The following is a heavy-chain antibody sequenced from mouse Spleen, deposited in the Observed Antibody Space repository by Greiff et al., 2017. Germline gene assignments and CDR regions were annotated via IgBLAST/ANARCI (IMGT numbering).Heavy chain of an antibody. CDR2: IDPEDGET. CDR3: ALLLRLNAMDY. D-gene: IGHD1-2*01. V-gene: IGHV14-2*01. CDR1: GFNIKDYY. Sequence: VHVKQSGAELVRPGASVKLSCTASGFNIKDYYMHWVKQRTEQGLEWIGRIDPEDGETKYAPKFQGKATITADTSSNTAYLQLSSLTSEDTAVYYCALLLRLNAMDYWGQGTSVTVSS. J-gene: IGHJ4*01.